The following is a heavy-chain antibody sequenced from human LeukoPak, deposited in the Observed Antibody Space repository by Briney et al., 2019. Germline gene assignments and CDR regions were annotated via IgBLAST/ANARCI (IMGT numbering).Heavy chain of an antibody. V-gene: IGHV3-7*01. CDR1: GFSFTSSW. CDR3: VIDLSPVSDRNVWYDALDI. J-gene: IGHJ3*02. CDR2: IAGDESQK. Sequence: GSLRLSCVASGFSFTSSWMTWVRQAPGKGLEWVANIAGDESQKRYMDSVKGRFTISRDNAKNSLYLQLNSLRAEDTAIYYCVIDLSPVSDRNVWYDALDIWGQGTMVTVSS. D-gene: IGHD1-1*01.